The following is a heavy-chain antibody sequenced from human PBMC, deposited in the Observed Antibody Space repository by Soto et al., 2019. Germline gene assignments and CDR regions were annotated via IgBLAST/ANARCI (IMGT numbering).Heavy chain of an antibody. Sequence: GESLKISCXGSGYSFTSYWIGWVRQMPGKGLEWMGIIYPGDSDTRYSPSFQGQVTISADKSISTAYLQWSSLKASDTAMYYCASSRPPLAYCGGDCYSFSFDYWGQGTLVTVSS. CDR3: ASSRPPLAYCGGDCYSFSFDY. CDR2: IYPGDSDT. CDR1: GYSFTSYW. V-gene: IGHV5-51*01. J-gene: IGHJ4*02. D-gene: IGHD2-21*02.